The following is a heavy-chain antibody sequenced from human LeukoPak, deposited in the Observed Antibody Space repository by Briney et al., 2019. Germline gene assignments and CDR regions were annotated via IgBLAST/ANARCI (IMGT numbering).Heavy chain of an antibody. Sequence: ASVRVSSKASGYTLTGYHMHWVPQAPGQGLEWMGRINPNSGGTNYAQKFQGRVTMTRVTSISTVYMELSRLRSDDTAVYYCARDDGGDSIGYNTIDYWGQGTLVTVSS. J-gene: IGHJ4*02. CDR2: INPNSGGT. D-gene: IGHD3-22*01. CDR1: GYTLTGYH. CDR3: ARDDGGDSIGYNTIDY. V-gene: IGHV1-2*02.